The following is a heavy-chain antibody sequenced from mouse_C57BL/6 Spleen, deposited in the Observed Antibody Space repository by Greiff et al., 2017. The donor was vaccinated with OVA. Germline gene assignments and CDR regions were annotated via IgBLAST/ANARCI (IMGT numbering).Heavy chain of an antibody. Sequence: EVQLQQSGTVLARPGASVKMSCKTSGYTFTSYWMHWVKQRPGQGLEWIGAIYPGNSDTSYNQKFKGKAKLTAVTSASTAYMELSSLTNEDSAVYYCTIYYSNYPFFAYWGQGTLVTVSA. CDR2: IYPGNSDT. J-gene: IGHJ3*01. CDR1: GYTFTSYW. CDR3: TIYYSNYPFFAY. D-gene: IGHD2-5*01. V-gene: IGHV1-5*01.